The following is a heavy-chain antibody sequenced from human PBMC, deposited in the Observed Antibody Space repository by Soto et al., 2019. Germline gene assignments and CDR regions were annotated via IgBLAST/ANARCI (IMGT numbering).Heavy chain of an antibody. Sequence: QVQLQESGPGLVKPSQTLSLTCTVSGGSISSGDYYWSWIRQPPGKGLEWIGYIYYSGSTYYNPSLKSRVTISVDTSKNQFSLKLSSVTAADTAVYYCARDQLGYCSGGSCYRSDPWGQGTLVTVSS. D-gene: IGHD2-15*01. CDR1: GGSISSGDYY. CDR2: IYYSGST. CDR3: ARDQLGYCSGGSCYRSDP. V-gene: IGHV4-30-4*01. J-gene: IGHJ5*02.